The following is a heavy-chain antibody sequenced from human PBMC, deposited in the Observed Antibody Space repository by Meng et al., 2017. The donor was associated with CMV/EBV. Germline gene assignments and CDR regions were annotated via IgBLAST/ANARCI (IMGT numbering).Heavy chain of an antibody. V-gene: IGHV3-73*01. CDR2: IRSKANSYAT. CDR1: GFTFSGSA. Sequence: GESLKISCAASGFTFSGSAMHWVRQASGKGLEWVGRIRSKANSYATAYAASVKGRFTISSDDSKNTAYLQMNSLKTEDTAVYYCTHQSYCGGDCHACWGQGTLVTVSS. J-gene: IGHJ4*02. D-gene: IGHD2-21*01. CDR3: THQSYCGGDCHAC.